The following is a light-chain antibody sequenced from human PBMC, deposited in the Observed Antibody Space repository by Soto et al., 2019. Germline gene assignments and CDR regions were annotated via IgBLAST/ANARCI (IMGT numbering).Light chain of an antibody. CDR3: SSYTSTNTQV. V-gene: IGLV2-14*01. CDR1: SSDVGAYKY. J-gene: IGLJ1*01. Sequence: ALAQHASVSGSPGQSITISCTGTSSDVGAYKYVSWYQQHPGKAPKLMIYEVSNRPSGVSNRFSGSKSGNTASVTISGLQAEDEADYYCSSYTSTNTQVFGTGTKVTVL. CDR2: EVS.